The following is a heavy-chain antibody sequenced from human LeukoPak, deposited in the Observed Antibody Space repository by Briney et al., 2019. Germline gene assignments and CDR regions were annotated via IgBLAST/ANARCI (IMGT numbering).Heavy chain of an antibody. Sequence: GGSLRLSCAASGFTFSSYSMNWVRQAPGKGLEWVSSISSSSSYIYYADSVKGRFTISRDNAKNSLYLQMNSLRAEDTAVYYCARVLEDIVVVPAAILAPLDYYYGMDVWGQGTTVTVSS. D-gene: IGHD2-2*01. CDR2: ISSSSSYI. V-gene: IGHV3-21*01. J-gene: IGHJ6*02. CDR3: ARVLEDIVVVPAAILAPLDYYYGMDV. CDR1: GFTFSSYS.